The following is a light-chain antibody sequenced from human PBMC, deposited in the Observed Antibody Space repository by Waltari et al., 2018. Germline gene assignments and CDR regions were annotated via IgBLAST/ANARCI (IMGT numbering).Light chain of an antibody. CDR2: SAS. V-gene: IGKV1-39*01. Sequence: IQMAQSPPSLPASVGDRVNITCRASPRISSYLNWLQQKSGKAPQVLIYSASSLQPGAPSRFSGSGSGTDFTLTISSLQPEDFATYYCQQTYSVPHTFGQGTKLEIK. CDR1: PRISSY. J-gene: IGKJ2*01. CDR3: QQTYSVPHT.